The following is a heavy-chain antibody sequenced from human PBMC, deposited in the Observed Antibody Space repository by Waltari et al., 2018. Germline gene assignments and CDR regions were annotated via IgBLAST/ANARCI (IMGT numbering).Heavy chain of an antibody. Sequence: QVQLVQSGAEVKKPGASVKVSCKASGYTFTSYYMHWVRQAPGQGLEWMGIINPSVGSTSYAQKCQGRVTMTRDTSTSTVYMELSSLRSEDTAVYYCARDGAVVIETNYYYGMDVWGQGTTVTVSS. D-gene: IGHD3-22*01. CDR1: GYTFTSYY. CDR3: ARDGAVVIETNYYYGMDV. V-gene: IGHV1-46*01. CDR2: INPSVGST. J-gene: IGHJ6*02.